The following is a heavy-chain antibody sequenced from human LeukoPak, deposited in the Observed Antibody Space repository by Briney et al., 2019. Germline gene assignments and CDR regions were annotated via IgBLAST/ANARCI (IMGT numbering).Heavy chain of an antibody. J-gene: IGHJ5*02. V-gene: IGHV4-38-2*02. D-gene: IGHD2-2*01. Sequence: SETLSLTCTVSDYSISSGYYWGWIRQPPGKGLEWIGSIYHSESAYYNPSLKSRVTISVDTSKNQFSLKLSSVTAADTAVYYCARQQDIVVVPAATVWFDPWGQGTLVTVSS. CDR2: IYHSESA. CDR3: ARQQDIVVVPAATVWFDP. CDR1: DYSISSGYY.